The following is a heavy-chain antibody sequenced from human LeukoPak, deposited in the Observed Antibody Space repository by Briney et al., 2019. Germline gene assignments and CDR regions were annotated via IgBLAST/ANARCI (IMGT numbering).Heavy chain of an antibody. V-gene: IGHV4-59*01. CDR3: ARVGVLLWFGELIYYFDY. Sequence: SETLSLTCTVSGGSISSYYWSWIRQPAGKGLEWIGYIYYSGSTNYNPSLKSRVTISVDTSKNQFSLKLSSVTAADTAVYYCARVGVLLWFGELIYYFDYWGQGTLVTVSS. D-gene: IGHD3-10*01. CDR1: GGSISSYY. CDR2: IYYSGST. J-gene: IGHJ4*02.